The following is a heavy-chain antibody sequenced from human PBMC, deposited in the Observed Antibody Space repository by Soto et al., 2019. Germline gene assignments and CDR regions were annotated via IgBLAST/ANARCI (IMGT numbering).Heavy chain of an antibody. CDR3: ARFGVVQLYDY. V-gene: IGHV3-13*04. CDR2: IGTAGDT. CDR1: GFTFSSYD. J-gene: IGHJ4*02. D-gene: IGHD2-21*01. Sequence: EVQLVESGGGLVQPGGSLRLSCAASGFTFSSYDMHWVRQATGKGLEWVSAIGTAGDTYYPGSVKGRFTISRENAKNSLYLQMNSLRAGDTAVYYCARFGVVQLYDYWGQGTLVTVSS.